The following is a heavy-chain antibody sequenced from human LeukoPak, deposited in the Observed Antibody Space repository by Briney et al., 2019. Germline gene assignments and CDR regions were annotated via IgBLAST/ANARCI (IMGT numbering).Heavy chain of an antibody. J-gene: IGHJ4*02. Sequence: ASVKVSCKASGYTFTSYDINWVRQATGQGLEWMGWMNPNSGNTGYAQKFQGRVTITRNTSISTAYMELSSLRSEGTAVYYCARDRGYDSSGYDDYWGQGTLVTVSS. V-gene: IGHV1-8*03. D-gene: IGHD3-22*01. CDR3: ARDRGYDSSGYDDY. CDR2: MNPNSGNT. CDR1: GYTFTSYD.